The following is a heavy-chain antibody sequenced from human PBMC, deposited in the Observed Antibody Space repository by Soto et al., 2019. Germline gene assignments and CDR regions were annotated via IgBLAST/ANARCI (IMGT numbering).Heavy chain of an antibody. CDR3: ARERARTPAGTGY. Sequence: QVQLVESGGGVVQPGRSLRLSCAASGFTFSSYGMHWVRQAPGKGLEWVAVIWYDGSNKYYADSVKGRFTISRDNSKNTLYLQMNSLRAEDTAVYYCARERARTPAGTGYWGQGTLVTVSS. CDR1: GFTFSSYG. D-gene: IGHD1-1*01. CDR2: IWYDGSNK. V-gene: IGHV3-33*01. J-gene: IGHJ4*02.